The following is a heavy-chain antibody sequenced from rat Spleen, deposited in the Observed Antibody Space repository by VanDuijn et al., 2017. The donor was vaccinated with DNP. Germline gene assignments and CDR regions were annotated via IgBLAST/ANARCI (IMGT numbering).Heavy chain of an antibody. CDR2: ITSSGGTT. CDR3: TRHRFPLYYFDF. D-gene: IGHD3-1*01. V-gene: IGHV5-31*01. J-gene: IGHJ2*01. CDR1: GFTFNNYW. Sequence: EVQLVETGGGLVQPGRSLKLSCVASGFTFNNYWMTWIRQVPGKGLEWVASITSSGGTTYYSDSVKGRFTLSRDNARSTLYLQMNSLRSEDTATYYCTRHRFPLYYFDFWGQGVMVTVSS.